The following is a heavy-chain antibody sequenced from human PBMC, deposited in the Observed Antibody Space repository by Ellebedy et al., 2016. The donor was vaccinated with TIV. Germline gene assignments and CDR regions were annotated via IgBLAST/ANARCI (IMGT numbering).Heavy chain of an antibody. V-gene: IGHV3-23*01. J-gene: IGHJ6*03. CDR1: GFTFSSYA. CDR3: AKAPTAIFAHFYYYYYYMDV. CDR2: ISGSGGST. Sequence: EGSLRLSXAASGFTFSSYAMSWVRQAPGRRLEWVSAISGSGGSTHYVDSVRGRFTISRDNSKNTLYLQMTSLRAEDTAVYYCAKAPTAIFAHFYYYYYYMDVWGKGTTVTVSS. D-gene: IGHD2/OR15-2a*01.